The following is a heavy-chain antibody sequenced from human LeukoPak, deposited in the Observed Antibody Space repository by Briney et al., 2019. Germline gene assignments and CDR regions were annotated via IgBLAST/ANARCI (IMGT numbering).Heavy chain of an antibody. J-gene: IGHJ5*02. CDR2: INHSGST. Sequence: SETLSLTCAVYGGSFSGYYWSWIRQPPGKGLEWIGEINHSGSTNYNPSLKSRVTISVDTSKNQFSLKLSSVTAADTAVYYCARQYCSSTSCYGDWFDPWGQGTLVTVSS. V-gene: IGHV4-34*01. CDR3: ARQYCSSTSCYGDWFDP. CDR1: GGSFSGYY. D-gene: IGHD2-2*01.